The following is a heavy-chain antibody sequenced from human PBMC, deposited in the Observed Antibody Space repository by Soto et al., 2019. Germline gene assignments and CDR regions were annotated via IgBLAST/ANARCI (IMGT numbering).Heavy chain of an antibody. CDR2: INHSGST. D-gene: IGHD3-22*01. CDR1: GGSFSGYY. V-gene: IGHV4-34*01. J-gene: IGHJ4*02. CDR3: ARWYYYDSSGYFSY. Sequence: PSETLSLTCAVYGGSFSGYYWSWIRQPPGKGLEWIGEINHSGSTNYNPSLKSRVTISVDTSKNQFSLKLSSVTAADTAVYYCARWYYYDSSGYFSYWGQGTLVTVSS.